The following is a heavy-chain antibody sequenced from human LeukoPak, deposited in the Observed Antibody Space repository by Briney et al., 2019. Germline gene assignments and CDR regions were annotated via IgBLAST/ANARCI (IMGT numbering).Heavy chain of an antibody. D-gene: IGHD3-9*01. Sequence: GGSLRLSCAASGFTFSSYGMNWVRQAPGKGLEWVSSISSSSSYIYYADSVKGRFTISRDNAKNSLYLQMNSLRAEDTAVYYCARDLQSRELRYFDWLLIAFDYWGQGTLVTVSS. J-gene: IGHJ4*02. CDR3: ARDLQSRELRYFDWLLIAFDY. CDR2: ISSSSSYI. V-gene: IGHV3-21*01. CDR1: GFTFSSYG.